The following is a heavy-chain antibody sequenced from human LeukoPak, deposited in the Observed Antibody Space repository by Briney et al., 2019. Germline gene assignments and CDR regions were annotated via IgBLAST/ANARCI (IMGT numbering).Heavy chain of an antibody. Sequence: GGSLRLSCAASGFSVNSNYMTWVRQAPGKGLEWVSVVYTGGSTYYADSVKGRFTISRDNSKNTLYLQMNSLRAEDTAVYYCARESFAQLYDYWGQGTLVTVSS. D-gene: IGHD6-6*01. J-gene: IGHJ4*02. CDR2: VYTGGST. CDR1: GFSVNSNY. CDR3: ARESFAQLYDY. V-gene: IGHV3-66*02.